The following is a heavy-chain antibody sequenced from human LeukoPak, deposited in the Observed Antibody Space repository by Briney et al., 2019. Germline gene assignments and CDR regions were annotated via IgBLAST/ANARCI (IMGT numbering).Heavy chain of an antibody. D-gene: IGHD5-18*01. J-gene: IGHJ5*02. CDR3: ARDTAMVTYWFDP. V-gene: IGHV1-2*02. Sequence: ASVKVSCKASGYTFTGYYMHWARQAPGQGLEWMGWINPNSGGTNYAQKFQGRVTMTRDTSISTAYMELSRLRSDDTAVYYCARDTAMVTYWFDPWGQGTPVTVSS. CDR2: INPNSGGT. CDR1: GYTFTGYY.